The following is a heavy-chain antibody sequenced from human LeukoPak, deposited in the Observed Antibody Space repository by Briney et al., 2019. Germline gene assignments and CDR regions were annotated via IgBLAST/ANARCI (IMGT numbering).Heavy chain of an antibody. J-gene: IGHJ5*02. Sequence: ASVKVSCKASGYTFTSYYIHWVRQAPGQGLEWMGLINPSGGRTNYAQRFQGRVTMTREMSTTIVYMELSSLRSEDTAVYYCARGVHVRKYDSNENSFDPWGQGTLVTVSS. CDR3: ARGVHVRKYDSNENSFDP. D-gene: IGHD3-22*01. CDR1: GYTFTSYY. CDR2: INPSGGRT. V-gene: IGHV1-46*01.